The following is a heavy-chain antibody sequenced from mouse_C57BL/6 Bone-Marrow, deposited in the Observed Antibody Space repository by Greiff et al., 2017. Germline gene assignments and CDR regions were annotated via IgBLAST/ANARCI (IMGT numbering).Heavy chain of an antibody. J-gene: IGHJ4*01. D-gene: IGHD2-3*01. CDR1: GYTFTSYG. CDR2: IFPRSGNT. CDR3: AREELYFYYAMDY. V-gene: IGHV1-81*01. Sequence: QVQLQQSGAELARPGASVKLSCKASGYTFTSYGISWVKQRTGQGLEWIGEIFPRSGNTYYNEKFKGKATLTADKSSSTAYMELRSLTSEDSAVYFCAREELYFYYAMDYWGQGTSVTVSS.